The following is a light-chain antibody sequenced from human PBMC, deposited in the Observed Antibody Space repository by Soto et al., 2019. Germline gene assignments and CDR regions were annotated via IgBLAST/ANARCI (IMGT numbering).Light chain of an antibody. V-gene: IGKV1-39*01. CDR1: QDIGTF. Sequence: DFQMTQSPSSLSASVGDTVTITCRASQDIGTFLNWYQQKPGKPPKLLIYAASDLLSGVSSRFSGSGSGTDFNLTISSLQPEDFATYYCQQSYSTPQITFGPGTKVDMK. CDR2: AAS. J-gene: IGKJ3*01. CDR3: QQSYSTPQIT.